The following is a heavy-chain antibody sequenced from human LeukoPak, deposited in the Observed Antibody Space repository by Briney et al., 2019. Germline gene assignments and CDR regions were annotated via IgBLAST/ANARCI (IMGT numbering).Heavy chain of an antibody. J-gene: IGHJ4*02. D-gene: IGHD6-6*01. CDR2: IIPIFGTA. V-gene: IGHV1-69*05. CDR1: GGTFSGYA. CDR3: ARETSEYSSSSPFGY. Sequence: SVKVSCKASGGTFSGYAISWVRQAPGQGLEWMGGIIPIFGTANYAQKFQGRVTITTDESTSTAYMELSSLRSEDTAVYYCARETSEYSSSSPFGYWGQGTLVTVSS.